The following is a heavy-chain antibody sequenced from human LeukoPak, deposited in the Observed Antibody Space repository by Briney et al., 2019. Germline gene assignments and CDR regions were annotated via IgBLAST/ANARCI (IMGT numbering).Heavy chain of an antibody. D-gene: IGHD3-9*01. Sequence: QSGGSLRLSCAASGFTFSSYWMSWVRQAPGKGLEWVANIKQDGSEKYYVDSVRGRFTISRDNAKNSLYLQMNSLRAEDTAVYYCARGNILTGYYYYYYMDVWGKGTTVTVSS. V-gene: IGHV3-7*01. CDR2: IKQDGSEK. J-gene: IGHJ6*03. CDR3: ARGNILTGYYYYYYMDV. CDR1: GFTFSSYW.